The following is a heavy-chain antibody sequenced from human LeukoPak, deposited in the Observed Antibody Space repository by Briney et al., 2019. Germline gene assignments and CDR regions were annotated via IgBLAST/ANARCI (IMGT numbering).Heavy chain of an antibody. CDR2: TSHSGDT. V-gene: IGHV4-4*02. D-gene: IGHD2-8*01. CDR3: AKNGGKSLYY. Sequence: SETLSLTCAVSDGSMNRYNWWSWVRQPPGKGLEWIGETSHSGDTNYNPSLKSRVTISIDKSKSHFSLKLTSVTAADTAVYYCAKNGGKSLYYWGQGTLVTVFS. CDR1: DGSMNRYNW. J-gene: IGHJ4*02.